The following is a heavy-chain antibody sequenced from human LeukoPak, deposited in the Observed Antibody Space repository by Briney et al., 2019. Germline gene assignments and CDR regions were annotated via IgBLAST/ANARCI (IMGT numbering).Heavy chain of an antibody. CDR3: ARDASGAEDY. V-gene: IGHV3-21*01. D-gene: IGHD3-10*01. J-gene: IGHJ4*02. CDR2: ISSSSSYI. CDR1: GFSFSTYS. Sequence: GGSLRLSCAASGFSFSTYSMHWVRQAPGKGLEWVSSISSSSSYIYYADSVKGRFTISRDNAKNSLYLQMNSLRAEDTAVYYCARDASGAEDYWGQGTLVTVSS.